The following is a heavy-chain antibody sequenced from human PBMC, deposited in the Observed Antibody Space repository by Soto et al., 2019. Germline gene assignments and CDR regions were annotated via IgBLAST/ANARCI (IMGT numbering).Heavy chain of an antibody. V-gene: IGHV1-46*03. CDR2: IYPRGGST. D-gene: IGHD3-3*01. Sequence: GASVPVSRKASGYTFTRYYMHWVRPAPAKGLQWMGSIYPRGGSTDNAQKFQDRATMTRDKSTSRVYRELSGLRSEDTAVYYCAIVYAGAWSGNDNSGAFDMWGQGTMFTVS. J-gene: IGHJ3*02. CDR1: GYTFTRYY. CDR3: AIVYAGAWSGNDNSGAFDM.